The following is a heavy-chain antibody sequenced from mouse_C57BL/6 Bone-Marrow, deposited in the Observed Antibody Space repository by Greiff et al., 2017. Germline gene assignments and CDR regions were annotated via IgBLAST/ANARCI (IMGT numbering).Heavy chain of an antibody. D-gene: IGHD2-3*01. CDR2: IHPNSGST. Sequence: LVESGAELVKPGASVKLSCKASGYTFTSYWMHWVKQRPGQGLEWIGMIHPNSGSTNYNEKFKSKATLAVDKSSSTAYMQLSSLTSEDSAVYYCARRDGYPAWFAYWGQGTLVTVSA. J-gene: IGHJ3*01. CDR1: GYTFTSYW. V-gene: IGHV1-64*01. CDR3: ARRDGYPAWFAY.